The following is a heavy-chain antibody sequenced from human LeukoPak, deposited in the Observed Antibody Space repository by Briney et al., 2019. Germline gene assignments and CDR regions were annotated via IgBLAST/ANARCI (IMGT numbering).Heavy chain of an antibody. V-gene: IGHV1-24*01. D-gene: IGHD3-10*01. CDR3: ATVSPGGSGGDFDY. CDR1: GYTLTELS. CDR2: FDPEDGET. Sequence: GASVKVSCKVSGYTLTELSVHWVRQAPGKGLEWMGGFDPEDGETIYAQKFQGRVTMTEDTSTDTAYMELSSLRSEDTAVYYCATVSPGGSGGDFDYWGQGTLVTVSS. J-gene: IGHJ4*02.